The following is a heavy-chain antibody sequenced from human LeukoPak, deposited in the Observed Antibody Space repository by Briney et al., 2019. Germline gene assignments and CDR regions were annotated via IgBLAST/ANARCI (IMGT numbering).Heavy chain of an antibody. Sequence: GGSLRLSCAASGFTFSSYAMHWVRQAPGKGLEWVAVISYDGSNKYYADSVKGRFTISRDNSKNTLYLQVSSLRAEDTAVYYCARAPTNWVYFDSWGQGTLVTVSS. CDR3: ARAPTNWVYFDS. V-gene: IGHV3-30-3*01. D-gene: IGHD7-27*01. J-gene: IGHJ4*02. CDR2: ISYDGSNK. CDR1: GFTFSSYA.